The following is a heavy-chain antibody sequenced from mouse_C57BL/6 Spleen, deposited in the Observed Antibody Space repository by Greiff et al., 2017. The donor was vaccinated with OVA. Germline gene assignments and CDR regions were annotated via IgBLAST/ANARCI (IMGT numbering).Heavy chain of an antibody. D-gene: IGHD3-2*02. CDR2: INPNNGGT. CDR1: GYTFTDYY. J-gene: IGHJ2*01. CDR3: EREGPGQLSPYYFDY. Sequence: EVQLQQSGPELVKPGASVKISCKASGYTFTDYYMNWVKQSHGKSLEWIGDINPNNGGTSYNQKFKGKATLPVAKSSSTASMELRSLTSEDSAVYYCEREGPGQLSPYYFDYWGQGTTLTVSS. V-gene: IGHV1-26*01.